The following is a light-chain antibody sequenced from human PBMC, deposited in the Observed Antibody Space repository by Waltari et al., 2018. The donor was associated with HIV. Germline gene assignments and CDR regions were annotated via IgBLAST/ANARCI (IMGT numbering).Light chain of an antibody. V-gene: IGLV8-61*01. CDR3: VLFMGNGIWV. CDR2: STN. CDR1: SGAVSPTSY. J-gene: IGLJ3*02. Sequence: QTVVTQEPSFSVSPGGTVTLTCGFSSGAVSPTSYPSWYQQTPGQAPRTLIYSTNTRSSGVPDRFSGSILGNKAALTITGAQADDESDYYCVLFMGNGIWVFGGGTKLTVL.